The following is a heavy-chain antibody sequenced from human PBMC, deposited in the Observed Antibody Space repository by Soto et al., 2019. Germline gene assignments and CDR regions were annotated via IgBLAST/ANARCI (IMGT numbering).Heavy chain of an antibody. Sequence: ASVKVSCKASGYTFTSYYMHWVRQAPGQGLEWMGIINPSGGSTSYAQKFQGRVTMTRDTSTSTVYMELSSLRSEDTAVYYCARDPKRGTRTLKGASSWFDPWGQGTLVTVSS. CDR2: INPSGGST. CDR3: ARDPKRGTRTLKGASSWFDP. J-gene: IGHJ5*02. CDR1: GYTFTSYY. V-gene: IGHV1-46*03. D-gene: IGHD1-1*01.